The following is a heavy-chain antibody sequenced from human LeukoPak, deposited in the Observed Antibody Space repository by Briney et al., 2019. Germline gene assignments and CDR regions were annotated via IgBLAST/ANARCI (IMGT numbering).Heavy chain of an antibody. CDR3: AHRGLLGSGSSFDY. D-gene: IGHD3-10*01. Sequence: SGPTLVNPTPTLTLTCTFSGLSLSTSAMGVGWIRQPPGKALEWLAVIYWDDDTRYNPSLKSRLTITKDTSKNQVVLTMTNMDPVDTATYFCAHRGLLGSGSSFDYWGQGTLLTVSS. J-gene: IGHJ4*02. CDR2: IYWDDDT. CDR1: GLSLSTSAMG. V-gene: IGHV2-5*02.